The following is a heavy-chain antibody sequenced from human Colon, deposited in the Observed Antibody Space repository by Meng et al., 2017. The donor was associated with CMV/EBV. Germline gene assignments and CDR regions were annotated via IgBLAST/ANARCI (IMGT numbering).Heavy chain of an antibody. CDR1: GFTFSAYA. CDR2: LSGGGDDP. J-gene: IGHJ5*02. CDR3: ARLVPPATSEMFDP. V-gene: IGHV3-23*01. D-gene: IGHD3-9*01. Sequence: GESLKISCAASGFTFSAYAMSWVRQTPGTGLEWVSTLSGGGDDPYYADSVKGRFTISRDNSRNTLYLQMSSLRAEDTALYYCARLVPPATSEMFDPWGQGTLVTVSS.